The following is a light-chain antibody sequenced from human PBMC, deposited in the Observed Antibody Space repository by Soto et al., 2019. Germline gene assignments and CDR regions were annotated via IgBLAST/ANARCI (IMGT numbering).Light chain of an antibody. J-gene: IGKJ4*01. Sequence: IPMTQSPSSLSASVGDRVTITCRASQSISSFLNWYQQRPGKAPKLLIYAASSLQGGVPSRFSGSGSGTDFILTISSLQPEDFATYYCQQSYRTPVTFGGGTKVEIE. CDR3: QQSYRTPVT. CDR2: AAS. V-gene: IGKV1-39*01. CDR1: QSISSF.